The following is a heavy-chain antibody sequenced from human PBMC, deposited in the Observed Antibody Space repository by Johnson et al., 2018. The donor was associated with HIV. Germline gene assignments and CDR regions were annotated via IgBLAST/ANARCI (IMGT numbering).Heavy chain of an antibody. D-gene: IGHD6-13*01. J-gene: IGHJ3*02. CDR2: ISWNSGSI. CDR3: ARSIAAAGSDAFDI. CDR1: GFTFDDYA. Sequence: VQLVESGGGLVQPGGSLRLSCAASGFTFDDYAMHWVRQAPGKGLERVSGISWNSGSIGYADSVKGRFTISRDNSKNTLYLQMNSLRAEDTAVYYCARSIAAAGSDAFDIWGQGTMVTVSS. V-gene: IGHV3-9*01.